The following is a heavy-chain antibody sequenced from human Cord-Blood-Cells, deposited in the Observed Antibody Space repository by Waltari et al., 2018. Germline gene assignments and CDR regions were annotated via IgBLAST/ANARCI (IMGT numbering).Heavy chain of an antibody. CDR1: GYTFTGYY. CDR3: ARDPRYCSGGSCYYFDY. V-gene: IGHV1-2*02. CDR2: INPNSGGT. D-gene: IGHD2-15*01. Sequence: QVQLVQSGAEVKKPGASVKVSCKASGYTFTGYYMHWVRQAPGQGLEWMGWINPNSGGTNYAQKFQGRGTMTRDTSSSTAYMELSRLRSDDTAVYYCARDPRYCSGGSCYYFDYWGQGTLVTVSS. J-gene: IGHJ4*02.